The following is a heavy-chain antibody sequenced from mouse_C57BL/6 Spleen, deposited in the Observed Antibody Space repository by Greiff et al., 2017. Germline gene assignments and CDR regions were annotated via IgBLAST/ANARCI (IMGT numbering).Heavy chain of an antibody. CDR1: GFTFSSYG. J-gene: IGHJ4*01. Sequence: EVKLAESGGDLVKPGGSLKLSCAASGFTFSSYGMSWFRPTPDKRLAWVATISSGGSYTSYPDSVKGRFTISRDNAKNTLYLQMSSLKSEDTAMYYCARQGAQATVSGYYAYGLLGSRNLSHRLL. CDR2: ISSGGSYT. CDR3: ARQGAQATVSGYYAYGL. V-gene: IGHV5-6*02. D-gene: IGHD3-2*02.